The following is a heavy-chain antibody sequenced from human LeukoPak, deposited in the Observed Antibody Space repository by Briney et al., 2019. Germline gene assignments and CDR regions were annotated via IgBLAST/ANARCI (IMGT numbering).Heavy chain of an antibody. Sequence: GASVKVSCKASGYTFTGYYMHWVRQAPGQGLEWMGWINPNSGGTNYAQKFQGRVTMTRDTSMSTTYMELKRLRSGDTAVYYCARDLGISGWYAPPLGYFDYWGQGTLLTVSS. CDR1: GYTFTGYY. J-gene: IGHJ4*02. V-gene: IGHV1-2*02. CDR2: INPNSGGT. CDR3: ARDLGISGWYAPPLGYFDY. D-gene: IGHD6-19*01.